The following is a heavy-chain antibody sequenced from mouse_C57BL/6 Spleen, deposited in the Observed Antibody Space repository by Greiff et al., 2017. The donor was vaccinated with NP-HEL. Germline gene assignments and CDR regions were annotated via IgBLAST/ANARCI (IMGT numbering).Heavy chain of an antibody. CDR2: IDPSDSYT. CDR1: GYTFTSYW. J-gene: IGHJ2*01. V-gene: IGHV1-69*01. Sequence: QVQLQQPGAELVMPGASVKLSCKASGYTFTSYWMHWVKQRPGQGLEWIGEIDPSDSYTNYNQKFKGKSTLTVDKSSSTAYMQLSSLTSEDSGVYYCARGEGTVVGLAYWGQGTTLTVSS. D-gene: IGHD1-1*01. CDR3: ARGEGTVVGLAY.